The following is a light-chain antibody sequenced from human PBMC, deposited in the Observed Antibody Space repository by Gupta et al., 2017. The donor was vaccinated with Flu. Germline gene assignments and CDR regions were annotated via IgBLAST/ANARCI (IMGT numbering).Light chain of an antibody. V-gene: IGKV1-5*03. CDR2: KAS. CDR3: QQYDTYSGT. Sequence: PSTLSASVGDRVTITCRASQSIRNWLAWYQQKPVKAPNLLIYKASSLESGVPSRFSGSGSGTEFTLTISSLQPDDFATYYCQQYDTYSGTFGQGTKLEIK. J-gene: IGKJ2*01. CDR1: QSIRNW.